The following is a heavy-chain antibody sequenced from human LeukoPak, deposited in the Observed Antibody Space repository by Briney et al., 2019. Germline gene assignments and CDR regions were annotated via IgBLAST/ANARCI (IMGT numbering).Heavy chain of an antibody. Sequence: PGGSLRLSCAASGLTFSTYNMNWVRQAPGKGLEWVSYIDSSNSPIYYADSGKGRFTISRDNGKNSLYLQMNSLREEDTAVYYCARDRCSGGSCYFDYWGQGTLVTVSS. V-gene: IGHV3-48*02. CDR2: IDSSNSPI. CDR1: GLTFSTYN. J-gene: IGHJ4*02. CDR3: ARDRCSGGSCYFDY. D-gene: IGHD2-15*01.